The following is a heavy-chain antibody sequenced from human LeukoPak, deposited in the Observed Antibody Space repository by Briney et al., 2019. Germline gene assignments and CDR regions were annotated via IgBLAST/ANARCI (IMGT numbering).Heavy chain of an antibody. J-gene: IGHJ4*02. CDR1: GGSISSSSYY. CDR3: ARDRPHRY. V-gene: IGHV4-39*07. Sequence: SETLSLTCTVSGGSISSSSYYWGWIRQPPGKGLEWIGSIYYSGSTYYNPSLKSRVTISVDTSKNQFSLKLSSVTAADTAVYYCARDRPHRYWGQGTLVTVSS. CDR2: IYYSGST.